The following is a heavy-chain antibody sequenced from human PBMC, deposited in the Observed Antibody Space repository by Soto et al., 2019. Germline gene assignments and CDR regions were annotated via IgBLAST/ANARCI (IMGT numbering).Heavy chain of an antibody. D-gene: IGHD3-3*01. CDR1: GGSISSSSYY. CDR2: IYYSGST. V-gene: IGHV4-39*01. CDR3: ATSHSDFWSGYFATSGAFAI. J-gene: IGHJ3*02. Sequence: SETLSLTCTVSGGSISSSSYYWGWIRQPPGKGLEWIGSIYYSGSTYYNPSLKSRVTISVDTSKHQFSLKLSSVTASDPAVYYSATSHSDFWSGYFATSGAFAIWGKGTMVTVSS.